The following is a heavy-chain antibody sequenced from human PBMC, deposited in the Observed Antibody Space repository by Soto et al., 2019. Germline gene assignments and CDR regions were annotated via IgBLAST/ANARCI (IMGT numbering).Heavy chain of an antibody. D-gene: IGHD4-17*01. CDR2: IYYSGST. J-gene: IGHJ4*02. V-gene: IGHV4-59*01. Sequence: QVQLQESGPGLVKPSETLSLTCTVSAVSINNFYWSWIRQPPGKGLEWIGSIYYSGSTNYNPSLKSRVTISVDTSKKQFSLSLSSVTAADTAIYYCAREDPKVTTGLFDYWGQGTLVTVSS. CDR3: AREDPKVTTGLFDY. CDR1: AVSINNFY.